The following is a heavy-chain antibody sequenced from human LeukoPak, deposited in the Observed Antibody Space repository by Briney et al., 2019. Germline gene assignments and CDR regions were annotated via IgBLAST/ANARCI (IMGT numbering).Heavy chain of an antibody. Sequence: SVKVSCKASGFTFTSSAVQWVRQARGQRLEWIGWIVVGSGNTNYAQKFQGRVTMTRDTSTSTVYMELSSLRSEDTAVYYCVRGWWGTDYGWTNWFDPWGQGTLVTVSS. CDR1: GFTFTSSA. CDR3: VRGWWGTDYGWTNWFDP. V-gene: IGHV1-58*01. J-gene: IGHJ5*02. CDR2: IVVGSGNT. D-gene: IGHD4-17*01.